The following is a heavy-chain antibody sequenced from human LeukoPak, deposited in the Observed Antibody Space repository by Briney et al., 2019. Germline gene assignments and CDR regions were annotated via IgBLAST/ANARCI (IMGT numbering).Heavy chain of an antibody. J-gene: IGHJ3*02. CDR2: ISSSSSYI. CDR3: ARDPGRRDGYNYAFDI. Sequence: TPGGSLRLSCAASGFTFSSYSMNWVRQAPGKGLEWVSSISSSSSYIYYADSVKGRFTISRDNAKNSLYLQMNSLRAEDTAVYYCARDPGRRDGYNYAFDIWGQGTMVTVSS. CDR1: GFTFSSYS. V-gene: IGHV3-21*01. D-gene: IGHD5-24*01.